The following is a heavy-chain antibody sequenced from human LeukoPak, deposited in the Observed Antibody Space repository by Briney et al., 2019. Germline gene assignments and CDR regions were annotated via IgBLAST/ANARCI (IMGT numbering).Heavy chain of an antibody. J-gene: IGHJ4*02. CDR1: GFTFSDHY. Sequence: GGSLRLSCAASGFTFSDHYMDWVRQAPGKGLEWVSYISSRGSTIYYADSVKGRFTISRDNAKNSLYLQMNSLRAEDTAVYYCARGDGYNSYYFDYWGQGTLVTVSS. V-gene: IGHV3-11*01. CDR2: ISSRGSTI. D-gene: IGHD5-24*01. CDR3: ARGDGYNSYYFDY.